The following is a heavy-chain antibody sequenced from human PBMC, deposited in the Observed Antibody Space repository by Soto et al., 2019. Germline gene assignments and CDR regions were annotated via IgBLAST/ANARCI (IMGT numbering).Heavy chain of an antibody. Sequence: SVKVSCKASGGTFSSYAISWVRQAPGQGLEWMGWIIPYNGTANYAKKFQGRVTITTDTSTSTAYMEVRSLRSDDTAIYYCARGGSSWSAEYYQHWGQGTQVTVSS. J-gene: IGHJ1*01. CDR2: IIPYNGTA. V-gene: IGHV1-69*05. CDR3: ARGGSSWSAEYYQH. D-gene: IGHD6-13*01. CDR1: GGTFSSYA.